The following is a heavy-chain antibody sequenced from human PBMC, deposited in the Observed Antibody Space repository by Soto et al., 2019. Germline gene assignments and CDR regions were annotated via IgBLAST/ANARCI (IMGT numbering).Heavy chain of an antibody. CDR1: GFTFSSYA. Sequence: EVQLVESGGGLVQPGGSLRLSCAASGFTFSSYAMHWVRQAPGKGLEYVSAISSNGGSTYYANSVKGRFTISRDNSKNTLYLKMGSLRAEDMAVYYCARDFRSKLGYYYYYMDVWGKGTTVTVSS. J-gene: IGHJ6*03. D-gene: IGHD3-16*01. CDR3: ARDFRSKLGYYYYYMDV. V-gene: IGHV3-64*01. CDR2: ISSNGGST.